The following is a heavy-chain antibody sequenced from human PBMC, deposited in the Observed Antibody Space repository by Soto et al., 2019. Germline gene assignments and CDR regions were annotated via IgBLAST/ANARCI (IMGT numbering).Heavy chain of an antibody. D-gene: IGHD2-15*01. CDR3: AREGGYCSGGSCYSFSDY. V-gene: IGHV3-21*01. CDR1: GFTFSSYS. J-gene: IGHJ4*02. CDR2: ISSSSSYI. Sequence: EVQLVESGGGLVKPGGSLRLSCAASGFTFSSYSMNWVRQAPGKGLEWVSSISSSSSYIYYADSVKGRFTISRDNAKNSIYLQMNRLRAEDTAVYYCAREGGYCSGGSCYSFSDYWGQGPLVTVSS.